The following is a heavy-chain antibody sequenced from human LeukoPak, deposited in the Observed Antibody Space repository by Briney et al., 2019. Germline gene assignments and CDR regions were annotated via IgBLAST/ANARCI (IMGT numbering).Heavy chain of an antibody. Sequence: ASVKVSCKASGYTFTSYGIGWVRQAPGQGLEWMGWISAYNGNTNYAQKLQGRVTMTTDTSTSTAYMELRSLRSDDTAVYYCARDSGIAVAGTSDYWGQGTLVTVSS. CDR2: ISAYNGNT. D-gene: IGHD6-19*01. CDR3: ARDSGIAVAGTSDY. CDR1: GYTFTSYG. J-gene: IGHJ4*02. V-gene: IGHV1-18*01.